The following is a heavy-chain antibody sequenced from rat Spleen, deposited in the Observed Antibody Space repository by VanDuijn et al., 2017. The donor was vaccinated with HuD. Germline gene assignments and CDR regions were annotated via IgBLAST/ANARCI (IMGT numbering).Heavy chain of an antibody. CDR1: GYSITSNY. J-gene: IGHJ3*01. CDR3: AKTTVAYYYIMDA. Sequence: EVQLQESGPGLVKPSQSLSLTCSVTGYSITSNYWGWIRKFPGHKLEWIGHISYRGSTSYNPSLKSRIPITRDTSKNQFFLQVNSVTTEDTATYYCAKTTVAYYYIMDAWGQGTLVTVSS. V-gene: IGHV3-1*01. CDR2: ISYRGST. D-gene: IGHD1-2*01.